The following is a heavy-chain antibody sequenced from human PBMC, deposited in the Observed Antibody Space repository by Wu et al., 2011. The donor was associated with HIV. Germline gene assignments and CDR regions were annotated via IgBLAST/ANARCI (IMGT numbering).Heavy chain of an antibody. CDR3: ARVTAMDAYYYYYGMDV. CDR1: GGTFSSYA. V-gene: IGHV1-69*05. Sequence: QVQLVQSGAEVKKPGSSVKVSCKASGGTFSSYAISWVRQAPGQGLEWMGGIIPIFGTANYAQKFQGRVTITTDESTSTAYMELSSLRSEDTAVYYCARVTAMDAYYYYYGMDVWGQGTTVTVSS. D-gene: IGHD5-18*01. CDR2: IIPIFGTA. J-gene: IGHJ6*02.